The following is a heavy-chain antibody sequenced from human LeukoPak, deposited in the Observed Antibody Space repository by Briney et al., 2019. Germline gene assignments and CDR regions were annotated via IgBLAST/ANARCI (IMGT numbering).Heavy chain of an antibody. Sequence: GESLKISCKGSGYTFTDYWIGWVRQMPGKGLEWMAVIYPGDSRTRYNPSFQGQVTISVDKSINTAYLKWSSLKASDAALYYCACRMLASTRFEPWGQGTLSPSPQ. J-gene: IGHJ5*02. D-gene: IGHD3-16*01. CDR2: IYPGDSRT. CDR3: ACRMLASTRFEP. V-gene: IGHV5-51*01. CDR1: GYTFTDYW.